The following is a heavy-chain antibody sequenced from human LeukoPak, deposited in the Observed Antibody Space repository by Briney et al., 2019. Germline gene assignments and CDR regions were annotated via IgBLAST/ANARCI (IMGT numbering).Heavy chain of an antibody. D-gene: IGHD3-16*02. V-gene: IGHV3-13*01. Sequence: SGGSLRLSCAASGFTFSSYDMHWVRQATGKGLEWVSAIGTAGDTYYPGSVKGRFTISRENAKNSLYLQTNSLRARDTAVYYCASGYILRDSPRPELYFDYWGQGTLVTVSS. CDR3: ASGYILRDSPRPELYFDY. CDR1: GFTFSSYD. CDR2: IGTAGDT. J-gene: IGHJ4*02.